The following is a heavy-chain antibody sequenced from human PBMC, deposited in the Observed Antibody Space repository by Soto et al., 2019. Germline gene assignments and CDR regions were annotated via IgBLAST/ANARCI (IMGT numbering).Heavy chain of an antibody. J-gene: IGHJ4*02. Sequence: GGSLRLSCGASGFTLIDHWMHWVLQRPWKGLVWVSRIYTTTNYADSVKGRFIISRDNAKNTLYLQMNGLRDEDTAVYYCLRGASGYGNFDYWGRGILVTV. CDR1: GFTLIDHW. CDR2: IYTTT. D-gene: IGHD5-12*01. V-gene: IGHV3-74*01. CDR3: LRGASGYGNFDY.